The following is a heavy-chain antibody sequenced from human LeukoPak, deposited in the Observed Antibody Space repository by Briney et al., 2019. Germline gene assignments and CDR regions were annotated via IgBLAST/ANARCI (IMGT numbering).Heavy chain of an antibody. J-gene: IGHJ6*03. CDR3: ARDYGYYDSSGLYMDV. V-gene: IGHV4-4*02. Sequence: SETLSLTCAVSGGSISSSNWWSWVRQPPGKGLEWIGEIYHSGSTNYNPSLKSRVTISVDKSKNQFSLKLSSVTAADTAVYYCARDYGYYDSSGLYMDVWGKGTTVTVSS. CDR1: GGSISSSNW. D-gene: IGHD3-22*01. CDR2: IYHSGST.